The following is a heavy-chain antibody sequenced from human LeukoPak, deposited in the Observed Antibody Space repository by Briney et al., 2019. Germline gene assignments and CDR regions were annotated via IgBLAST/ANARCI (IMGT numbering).Heavy chain of an antibody. J-gene: IGHJ5*02. CDR2: ISSGSYI. D-gene: IGHD3-3*01. CDR1: GFTFSSYS. V-gene: IGHV3-21*01. CDR3: ARDRSLYYDFWSGTLGGFDP. Sequence: PGGSLILSCAGYGFTFSSYSMNWVRQAPGKGLEWVSSISSGSYIYYADSVKGRFTISRDNAKNSLYLQMNSLRAEDTAVYYCARDRSLYYDFWSGTLGGFDPWGQGTLVTVSS.